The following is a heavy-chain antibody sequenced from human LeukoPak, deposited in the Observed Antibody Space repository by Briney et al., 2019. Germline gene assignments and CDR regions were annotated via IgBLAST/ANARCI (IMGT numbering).Heavy chain of an antibody. V-gene: IGHV1-46*01. Sequence: GASVKVSFKASGYTFIRYYMHWVRQAPGQGLEWMGIINPSGGSTSYAQKFQGRVTMTRDTSTSTVYMELSRLRSEDTAVYYCARGGYGDGIDYWGQGTLVSVSS. CDR2: INPSGGST. CDR1: GYTFIRYY. J-gene: IGHJ4*02. D-gene: IGHD4-17*01. CDR3: ARGGYGDGIDY.